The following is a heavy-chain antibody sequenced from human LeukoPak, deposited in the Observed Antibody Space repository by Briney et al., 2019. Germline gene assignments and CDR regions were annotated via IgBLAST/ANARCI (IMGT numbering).Heavy chain of an antibody. CDR3: ARDGGPEDY. V-gene: IGHV4-4*07. Sequence: SETLSLTCTVSGGSISPYYWTWIRQSAGQGLEFVGRIHSGGTTNYNPSLASRVSLSVDTSNNQVSLRLSSVTAADTAVYYCARDGGPEDYWGQGTLVTVSS. CDR2: IHSGGTT. CDR1: GGSISPYY. J-gene: IGHJ4*02. D-gene: IGHD3-16*01.